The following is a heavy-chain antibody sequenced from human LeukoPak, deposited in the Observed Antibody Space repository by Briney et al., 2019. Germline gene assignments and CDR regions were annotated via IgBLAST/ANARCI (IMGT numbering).Heavy chain of an antibody. V-gene: IGHV4-30-4*08. CDR2: IYYSGST. CDR3: ARVRWSNYYGSGNFDY. D-gene: IGHD3-10*01. Sequence: SQTLSLTCTVSGGSISSGDYYWSWIRQPPGKGLEWIGYIYYSGSTYYNSSLKSRVTISVDTSKNQFSLKLSSVTAADTAVYYCARVRWSNYYGSGNFDYWGQGTLVTVSS. J-gene: IGHJ4*02. CDR1: GGSISSGDYY.